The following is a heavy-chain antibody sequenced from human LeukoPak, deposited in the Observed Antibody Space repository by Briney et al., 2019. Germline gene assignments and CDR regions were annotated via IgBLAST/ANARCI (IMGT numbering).Heavy chain of an antibody. Sequence: GGSLRLSCAASGFTFSSYAMHWVRQAPGKGLEYVSAISSNGGSTYYANSVKGRFTISRDNSKNTLYLQMGSLRAEDTAVYYCAREGSAAVDAFDIWGQGTMVTVSS. D-gene: IGHD6-13*01. CDR2: ISSNGGST. V-gene: IGHV3-64*01. J-gene: IGHJ3*02. CDR3: AREGSAAVDAFDI. CDR1: GFTFSSYA.